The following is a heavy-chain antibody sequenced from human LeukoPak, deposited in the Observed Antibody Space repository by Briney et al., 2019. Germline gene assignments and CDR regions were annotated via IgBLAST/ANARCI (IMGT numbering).Heavy chain of an antibody. CDR1: GFTFSSYG. J-gene: IGHJ4*02. D-gene: IGHD3-9*01. CDR3: ALAGYDIFSY. Sequence: GGSLRLSCAASGFTFSSYGMHWVRRAPGKGLEWVAFIRYDGSNKYYADSVKGRFTISRDNSKNTLYLQMNSLRAEDTAVYYCALAGYDIFSYWGQGTLVTVSS. V-gene: IGHV3-30*02. CDR2: IRYDGSNK.